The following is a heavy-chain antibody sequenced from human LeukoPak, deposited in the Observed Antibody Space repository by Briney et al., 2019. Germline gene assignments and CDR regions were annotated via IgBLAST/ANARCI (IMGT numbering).Heavy chain of an antibody. CDR1: GFTFSSYA. CDR3: XXXXXXTGYFETFDY. CDR2: ISGSGGST. D-gene: IGHD3-9*01. J-gene: IGHJ4*02. Sequence: GGSLRLSCAASGFTFSSYAMSWVRQAPGKGLEWVSAISGSGGSTYYADSVKGRFTISRDNSKNTLYLQMNSLRAEDTAVYYCXXXXXXTGYFETFDYWGQGTLVTVSS. V-gene: IGHV3-23*01.